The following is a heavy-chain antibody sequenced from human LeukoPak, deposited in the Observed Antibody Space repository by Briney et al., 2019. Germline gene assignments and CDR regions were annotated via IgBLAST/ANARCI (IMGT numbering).Heavy chain of an antibody. D-gene: IGHD2-2*02. J-gene: IGHJ3*02. CDR1: GYTFTSYG. V-gene: IGHV1-2*02. Sequence: ASVKVSCKASGYTFTSYGISWVRQAPGQGLEWMGWINPNSGGTNYAQKFQGRVTMTRDTSIRTAYMELSRLRSDDTAVYYCTRGIVVVPAAILPFGAFDIWGQGTMVTVSS. CDR2: INPNSGGT. CDR3: TRGIVVVPAAILPFGAFDI.